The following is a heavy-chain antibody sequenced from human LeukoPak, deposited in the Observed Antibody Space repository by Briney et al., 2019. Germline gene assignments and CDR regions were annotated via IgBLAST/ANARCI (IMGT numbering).Heavy chain of an antibody. Sequence: SETLSLTCAVYGGSFSDYYWSWIRQPPGKGLEWIGEINHSGSTNYNPSLKSRVTISVDTSKNQFSLKLSSVTAADTAVYYCARGGSYYHEYYFDYWGQGTLVTVSS. J-gene: IGHJ4*02. V-gene: IGHV4-34*01. CDR3: ARGGSYYHEYYFDY. CDR1: GGSFSDYY. CDR2: INHSGST. D-gene: IGHD1-26*01.